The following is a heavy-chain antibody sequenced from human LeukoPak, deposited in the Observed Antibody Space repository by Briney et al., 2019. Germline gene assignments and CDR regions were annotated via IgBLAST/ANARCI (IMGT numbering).Heavy chain of an antibody. D-gene: IGHD3-10*01. V-gene: IGHV4-38-2*01. CDR2: IYHSAST. J-gene: IGHJ5*02. Sequence: SETLSLTCAVSGYSISSGYYWGWSRLPPGKGLEWIGSIYHSASTYYNTFLTSRVSLSLDPSKNQFSLKLSSVTAAGTAVYYCARQLPGYYGSGSCGFDRWGQGTLVTVSS. CDR1: GYSISSGYY. CDR3: ARQLPGYYGSGSCGFDR.